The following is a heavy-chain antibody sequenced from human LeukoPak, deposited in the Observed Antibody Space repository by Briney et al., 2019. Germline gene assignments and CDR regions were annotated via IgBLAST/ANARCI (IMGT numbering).Heavy chain of an antibody. D-gene: IGHD3-22*01. CDR3: ARGYDSSGYYHSDFDY. V-gene: IGHV1-69*04. J-gene: IGHJ4*02. CDR2: IIPIFGIA. CDR1: GGTFSSYA. Sequence: ASVKVSCEASGGTFSSYAISWVRQAPGQGLEWMGRIIPIFGIANYAQKFQGRVTITADKSTSTAYMELSSLRSEDTAVYYCARGYDSSGYYHSDFDYWGQGTLVTVSS.